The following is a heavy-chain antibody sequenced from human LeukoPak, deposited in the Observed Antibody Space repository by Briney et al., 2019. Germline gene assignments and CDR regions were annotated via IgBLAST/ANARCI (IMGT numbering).Heavy chain of an antibody. V-gene: IGHV3-23*01. Sequence: GGSLRLSCAASGFTFAGYAMTWVRQAPGKGLEWVSAISGSGGSTYYADSVKGRFTISRDNSKNTLYLQMNSLRAEDTAVYYCAKNNRAVAGKTQIDYWGQGTLVTVSS. CDR3: AKNNRAVAGKTQIDY. J-gene: IGHJ4*02. D-gene: IGHD6-19*01. CDR2: ISGSGGST. CDR1: GFTFAGYA.